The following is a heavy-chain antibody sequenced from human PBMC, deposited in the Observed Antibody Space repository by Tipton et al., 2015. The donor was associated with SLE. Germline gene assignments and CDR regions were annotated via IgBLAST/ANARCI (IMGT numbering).Heavy chain of an antibody. CDR2: ISHTESEKT. V-gene: IGHV4-38-2*01. CDR1: GYSISIGYY. Sequence: TLSLTCVVSGYSISIGYYWSWIRQSPGKGLEWIGSISHTESEKTYYNPSLKSRVTMSIDTSSNHFSLNLISVTAADTAVYYCARHDYDSNGYYQHYFDYWGQGTLVTVSS. D-gene: IGHD3-22*01. CDR3: ARHDYDSNGYYQHYFDY. J-gene: IGHJ4*02.